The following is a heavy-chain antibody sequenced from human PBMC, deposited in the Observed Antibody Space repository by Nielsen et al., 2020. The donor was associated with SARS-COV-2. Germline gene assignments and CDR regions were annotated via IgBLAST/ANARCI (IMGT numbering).Heavy chain of an antibody. V-gene: IGHV5-51*01. CDR1: GYSFTSYW. J-gene: IGHJ6*03. CDR2: IYPGDSDT. CDR3: ARRRSFIAAAGDYYYYMDV. Sequence: GESLKISCKGSGYSFTSYWIGWVRQMPGKGLDWMGIIYPGDSDTRYSPSFQGQVTISADKSISTAYLQWSSLKASDTAMYYCARRRSFIAAAGDYYYYMDVWGKGTTVTVSS. D-gene: IGHD6-13*01.